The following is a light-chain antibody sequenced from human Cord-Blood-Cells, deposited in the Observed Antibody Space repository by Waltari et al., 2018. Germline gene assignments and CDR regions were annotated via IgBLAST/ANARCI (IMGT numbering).Light chain of an antibody. CDR2: EGS. J-gene: IGLJ3*02. CDR3: CSYAGSSTLV. Sequence: QSALTQPASVSGSPGQSITISCTGTSSDVGGYHLVPWYQQHPGKAPKLMIYEGSKRPSGVSNRFSGSKSGNTASLTISGLQAEDEADYYCCSYAGSSTLVFGGGTKLTVL. V-gene: IGLV2-23*01. CDR1: SSDVGGYHL.